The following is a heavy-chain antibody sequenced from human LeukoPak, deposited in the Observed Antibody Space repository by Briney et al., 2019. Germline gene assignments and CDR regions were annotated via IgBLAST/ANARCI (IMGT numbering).Heavy chain of an antibody. CDR2: ISSSSSYV. J-gene: IGHJ4*02. V-gene: IGHV3-21*04. Sequence: GGSLRLSCAASGFTFSSYSMNWVRQAPGKGLEWVSSISSSSSYVYYADSVKGRFTISRDNAKNSLYLQMNSLRAEDTAVYYCAKGAMSFDYWGQGTLVTVSS. CDR1: GFTFSSYS. CDR3: AKGAMSFDY.